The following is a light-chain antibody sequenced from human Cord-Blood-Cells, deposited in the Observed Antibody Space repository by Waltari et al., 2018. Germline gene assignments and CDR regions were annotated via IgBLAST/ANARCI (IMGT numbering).Light chain of an antibody. CDR1: SSNIGAGYD. CDR3: QSYDSSLSAWV. Sequence: QSVLTQPPSVSGAPGQRVTISCTGSSSNIGAGYDVHWYQQLPGTAPKLLIYGNSNRPSGVPDRCSGSKSGTSASLAITGLQAEDEADYYCQSYDSSLSAWVFGTGTKVTVL. V-gene: IGLV1-40*01. CDR2: GNS. J-gene: IGLJ1*01.